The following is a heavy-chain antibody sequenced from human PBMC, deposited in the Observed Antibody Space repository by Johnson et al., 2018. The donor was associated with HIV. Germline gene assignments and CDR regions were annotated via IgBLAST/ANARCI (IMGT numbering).Heavy chain of an antibody. CDR3: AKVIGAAGLDAFDI. J-gene: IGHJ3*02. CDR1: RFTFSSYG. Sequence: VQLVESGGGVVQPGRSLRLSCAASRFTFSSYGMHWVRQAPGKGLQWVAVIWYDGSNKYYADSVKGRFTISRDNSKNTLYLQMSSLRAEDTAVYYCAKVIGAAGLDAFDIWGQGTMVTVSS. CDR2: IWYDGSNK. D-gene: IGHD6-13*01. V-gene: IGHV3-33*06.